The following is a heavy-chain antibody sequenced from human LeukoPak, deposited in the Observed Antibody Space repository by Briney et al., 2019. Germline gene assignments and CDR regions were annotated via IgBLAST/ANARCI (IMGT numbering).Heavy chain of an antibody. CDR2: IYTSGST. Sequence: SETLSLTCTVSGGSISSGSYYWSWIRQPAGKGLEWIGRIYTSGSTNYNPSPKSRVTISVDTSKNQFSLKLSSVTAADTAVYYCASSKYYYYYYMDVWGKGTTVTISS. J-gene: IGHJ6*03. CDR1: GGSISSGSYY. D-gene: IGHD2-2*01. V-gene: IGHV4-61*02. CDR3: ASSKYYYYYYMDV.